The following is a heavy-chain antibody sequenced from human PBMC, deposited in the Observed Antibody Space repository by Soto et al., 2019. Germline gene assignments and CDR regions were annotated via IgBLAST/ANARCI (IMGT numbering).Heavy chain of an antibody. J-gene: IGHJ4*02. Sequence: QITLKESGPTLVKPTQTLTLTCTSSGFSLSSPAVGVNWIRQPPGKALEWLALIYWNDDNQYSPSLRSRLTITKDTSKNQVVLTMTNVDPADTATYYCAHGSGWLSDYWGQGTLVTVSS. D-gene: IGHD6-19*01. CDR1: GFSLSSPAVG. CDR2: IYWNDDN. CDR3: AHGSGWLSDY. V-gene: IGHV2-5*01.